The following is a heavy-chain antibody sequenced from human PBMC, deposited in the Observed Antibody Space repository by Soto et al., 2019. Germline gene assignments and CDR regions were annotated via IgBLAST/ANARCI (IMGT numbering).Heavy chain of an antibody. D-gene: IGHD1-26*01. Sequence: QVQLQESGPGLVKPSETLSLTCIVSGGSISSYYWSWIRQPPGKGLEWIGYIYYSGSTNYNPSLKSRVTISVDTSKNQFSLKLTSVTAADMAVYYCARGMGSPDYWGQGTLVTVSS. CDR2: IYYSGST. CDR3: ARGMGSPDY. J-gene: IGHJ4*02. V-gene: IGHV4-59*01. CDR1: GGSISSYY.